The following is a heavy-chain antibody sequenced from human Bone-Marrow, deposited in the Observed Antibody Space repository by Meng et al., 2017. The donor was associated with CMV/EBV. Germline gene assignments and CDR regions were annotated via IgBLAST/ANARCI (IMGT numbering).Heavy chain of an antibody. J-gene: IGHJ2*01. D-gene: IGHD2-15*01. V-gene: IGHV3-74*01. Sequence: GESLKISCAASGFTFSSHWMHWVRQAPGKGLVWVSRIYIDGSSTSYADSVKGRFTISRDNAKNTLYLQMNSLRAEDTALYYCARGALAVYCSGGSCYSDWYFDLWGRGTRVTGSS. CDR2: IYIDGSST. CDR3: ARGALAVYCSGGSCYSDWYFDL. CDR1: GFTFSSHW.